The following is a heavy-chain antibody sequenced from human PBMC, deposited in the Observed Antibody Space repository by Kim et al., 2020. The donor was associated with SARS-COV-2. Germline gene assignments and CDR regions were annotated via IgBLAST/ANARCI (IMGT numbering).Heavy chain of an antibody. CDR3: ATGRMTTVTKAVDY. CDR1: GYTLTELS. D-gene: IGHD4-17*01. CDR2: FDPEDGET. J-gene: IGHJ4*02. Sequence: ASVKVSCKVSGYTLTELSMHWVRQAPGKGLEWMGGFDPEDGETIYAQKFQGRVTMTEDTSTDTAYMELSSLRSEDTAVYYCATGRMTTVTKAVDYWGQGTLVTVSS. V-gene: IGHV1-24*01.